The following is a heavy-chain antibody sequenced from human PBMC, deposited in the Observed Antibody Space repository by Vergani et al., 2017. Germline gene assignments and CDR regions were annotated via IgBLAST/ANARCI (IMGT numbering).Heavy chain of an antibody. V-gene: IGHV3-7*01. J-gene: IGHJ5*02. CDR3: ARGAGSWHSWFDP. CDR2: IKKDGSEQ. D-gene: IGHD6-13*01. CDR1: GFTFSNYW. Sequence: EVQLLESGGDLVQPGGSLRLSCVVSGFTFSNYWMNFVRQAPGKGLEWVANIKKDGSEQSYMDSVKGRFTISRDNVNNLVYLQMNRLRAEDTAVYYCARGAGSWHSWFDPWGQGTLVTVSS.